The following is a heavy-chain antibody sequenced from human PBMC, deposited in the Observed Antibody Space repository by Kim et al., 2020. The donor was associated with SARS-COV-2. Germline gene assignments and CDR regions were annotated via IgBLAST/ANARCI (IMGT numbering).Heavy chain of an antibody. CDR3: TTDPPSNYYGSASYPFDY. J-gene: IGHJ4*02. D-gene: IGHD3-10*01. Sequence: KGRFTISRDDSKNTLYLQMNSLKTEDTAVYYCTTDPPSNYYGSASYPFDYWGQGTLVTVSS. V-gene: IGHV3-15*01.